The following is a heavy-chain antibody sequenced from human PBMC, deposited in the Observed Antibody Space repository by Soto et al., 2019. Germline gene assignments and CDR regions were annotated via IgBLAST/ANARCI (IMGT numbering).Heavy chain of an antibody. D-gene: IGHD1-1*01. CDR3: AREVVTTKWYFDN. CDR1: GFTFSSIS. CDR2: IGTTNVT. Sequence: GGSLRLSCRTSGFTFSSISMRWFRQAPGKGLEWVAVIGTTNVTYYADSVKGRFTISRDNSQDTLYLQMDGLRPDDTAVYFCAREVVTTKWYFDNWGQGSLVTVSS. V-gene: IGHV3-30*04. J-gene: IGHJ4*02.